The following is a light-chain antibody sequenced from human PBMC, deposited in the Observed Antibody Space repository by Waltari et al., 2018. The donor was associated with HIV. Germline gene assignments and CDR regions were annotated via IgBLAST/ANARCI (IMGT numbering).Light chain of an antibody. V-gene: IGLV2-14*01. J-gene: IGLJ2*01. CDR2: EVS. CDR1: SSDVGGYKY. CDR3: SSYSSSITLYVV. Sequence: QSALTQPASVSGSPGQSITISCTGTSSDVGGYKYVAWYQHHPGKAPKLMISEVSNRPSGVSTRFSGSTSGNTASLTISGLQAEDEADYYCSSYSSSITLYVVFGGGTKLTVL.